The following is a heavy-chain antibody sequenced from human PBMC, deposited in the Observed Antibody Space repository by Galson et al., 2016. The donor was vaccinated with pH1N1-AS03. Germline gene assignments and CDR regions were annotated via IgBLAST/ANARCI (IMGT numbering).Heavy chain of an antibody. D-gene: IGHD1-20*01. V-gene: IGHV3-7*03. CDR3: ASAHTWNGY. CDR1: GFTFSTYW. Sequence: SLRLSCAVSGFTFSTYWMSWVRQAPGKGLEWVANIKPDGSEKYYVDSVKGRFTISRDNAKNSLFLQMNSLRPEDTAVYYCASAHTWNGYWGQGTLVTVSS. CDR2: IKPDGSEK. J-gene: IGHJ4*02.